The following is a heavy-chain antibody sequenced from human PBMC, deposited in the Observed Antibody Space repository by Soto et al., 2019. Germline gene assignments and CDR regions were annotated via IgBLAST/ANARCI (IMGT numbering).Heavy chain of an antibody. CDR1: GYTFTSYG. CDR2: ISAYNGNT. D-gene: IGHD3-10*01. Sequence: ASVKVSCKASGYTFTSYGISWVREAPGQGLEWMGWISAYNGNTNYAQKLQGRVTMTTDTSTSTAYMELRSLRSDDTAVYYCARDLARIREFDYWGQGTLVTVSS. V-gene: IGHV1-18*04. J-gene: IGHJ4*02. CDR3: ARDLARIREFDY.